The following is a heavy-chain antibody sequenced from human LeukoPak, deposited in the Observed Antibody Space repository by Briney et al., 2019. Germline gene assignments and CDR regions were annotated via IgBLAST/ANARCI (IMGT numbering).Heavy chain of an antibody. J-gene: IGHJ5*02. CDR1: GFTFNNYI. D-gene: IGHD3-22*01. Sequence: GGSLRLSCAASGFTFNNYIMNWVRQAPGKGLEWVSSISSSSDYIYYADSVKGRFTISRDNAKNSLYLQMNSLRAEDTAVYFCARSITMIVDWFDPWGQGTLVTVSS. V-gene: IGHV3-21*01. CDR2: ISSSSDYI. CDR3: ARSITMIVDWFDP.